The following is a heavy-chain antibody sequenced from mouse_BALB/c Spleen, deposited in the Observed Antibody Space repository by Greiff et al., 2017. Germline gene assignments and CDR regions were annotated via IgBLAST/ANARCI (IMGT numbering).Heavy chain of an antibody. CDR2: INPNNGGT. J-gene: IGHJ4*01. CDR1: GYTFTDYN. D-gene: IGHD2-12*01. V-gene: IGHV1-18*01. CDR3: ARLREAMDY. Sequence: VQLKESGPELVKPGASVKIPCKASGYTFTDYNMDWVKQSHGKSLEWIGDINPNNGGTIYNQKFKGKATLTVDKSSSTAYMELRSLTSEDTAVYYCARLREAMDYWGQGTSVTVSS.